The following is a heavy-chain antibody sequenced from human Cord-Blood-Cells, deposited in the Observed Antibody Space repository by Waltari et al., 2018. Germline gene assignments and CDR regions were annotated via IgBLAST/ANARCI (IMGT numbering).Heavy chain of an antibody. Sequence: QVQLVESGGGVVQPGRSLRLSCAASGFTFSSYGLPWVRQAPGKGLEWVAVISYEGSNKYYADSVKGRFTISRDNSKNTLYLQMNSLRAEDTAVYYCAKDFRDFWSGYLDYWGQGTLVTVSS. CDR3: AKDFRDFWSGYLDY. V-gene: IGHV3-30*18. CDR2: ISYEGSNK. D-gene: IGHD3-3*01. CDR1: GFTFSSYG. J-gene: IGHJ4*02.